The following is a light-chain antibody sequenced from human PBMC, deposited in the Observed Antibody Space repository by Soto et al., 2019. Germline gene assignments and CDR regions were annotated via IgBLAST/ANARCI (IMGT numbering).Light chain of an antibody. V-gene: IGKV3-15*01. CDR2: RAS. CDR3: QPYNNWPPSA. Sequence: EIVMTQSPAPLSVSPGERATLSCRVSQGISSSFAWYQQKPGQAPRLLIDRASTRATGIPARFSGSGSGTEFTLTISSLQSEDFAVDYCQPYNNWPPSAFGHGTKLEIK. J-gene: IGKJ2*01. CDR1: QGISSS.